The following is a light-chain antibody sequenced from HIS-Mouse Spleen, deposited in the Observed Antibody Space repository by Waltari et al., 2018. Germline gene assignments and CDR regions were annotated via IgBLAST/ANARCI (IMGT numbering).Light chain of an antibody. V-gene: IGLV2-8*01. CDR1: SSDVGGYNY. J-gene: IGLJ1*01. CDR2: EVS. CDR3: SSYAGSNNYV. Sequence: QSALTQSPSASGSPGQSVTISCTGTSSDVGGYNYVSWYQQNPGKAPKLMIYEVSKRPSGVPDRFSGSKSGNTASLTVSGLQAEDEADYYCSSYAGSNNYVFGTGTKVTVL.